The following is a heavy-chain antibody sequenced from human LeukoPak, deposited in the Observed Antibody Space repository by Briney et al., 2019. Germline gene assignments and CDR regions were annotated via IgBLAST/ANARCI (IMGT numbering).Heavy chain of an antibody. CDR1: GFTFSSYA. V-gene: IGHV3-23*01. CDR3: AKDGSGSYYSND. J-gene: IGHJ4*02. Sequence: GGSLRLSCAASGFTFSSYAMSWVRQAPGKGLEWVSAISGSGGSTYYADSVKGRFTISRDNSKNTLYLQMSSLRAEDTAVYYCAKDGSGSYYSNDWGQGTLVTVSS. CDR2: ISGSGGST. D-gene: IGHD3-10*01.